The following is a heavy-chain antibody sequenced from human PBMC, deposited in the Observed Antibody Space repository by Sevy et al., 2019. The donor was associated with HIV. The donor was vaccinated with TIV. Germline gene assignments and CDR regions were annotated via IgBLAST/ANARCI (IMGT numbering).Heavy chain of an antibody. CDR3: TREDIVLGEDNYYGMDV. V-gene: IGHV3-53*01. CDR1: GFSVSSNY. J-gene: IGHJ6*02. Sequence: GGSLRLSCVVSGFSVSSNYMSWVRQAPGKGLEWVSNIYSDGRTYYADSVRGRFTNSRETSKNTVYLEMKSLRAEDTAVYYCTREDIVLGEDNYYGMDVWGHGTTVTVSS. D-gene: IGHD2-15*01. CDR2: IYSDGRT.